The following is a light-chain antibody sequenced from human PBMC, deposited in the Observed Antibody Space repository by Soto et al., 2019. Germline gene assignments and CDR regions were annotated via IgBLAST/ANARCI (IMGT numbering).Light chain of an antibody. J-gene: IGKJ4*01. CDR1: QGIGTA. V-gene: IGKV1-13*02. CDR2: DAS. Sequence: IQSTQSPSTLSASVGDRVTITCRASQGIGTALAWYHQRPGNSPDLLVYDASTLQSGVPSRFSGSGSETDFSLTISGLQPEDFGHYYCQQFNTKPLTFGGGTRVEIK. CDR3: QQFNTKPLT.